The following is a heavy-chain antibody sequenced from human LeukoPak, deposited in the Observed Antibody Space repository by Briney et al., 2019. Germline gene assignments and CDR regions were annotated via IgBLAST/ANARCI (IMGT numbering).Heavy chain of an antibody. CDR1: GYIFTGYY. Sequence: SCKASGYIFTGYYMHWVRQAPGKGLEWVAFIRYDGSNKYYADSVKGRFTISRDNSKNTLYLQMNSLRAEDTAVYYCAKYYYDSSGYHPFDYWGQGTLVTVSS. CDR3: AKYYYDSSGYHPFDY. J-gene: IGHJ4*02. D-gene: IGHD3-22*01. V-gene: IGHV3-30*02. CDR2: IRYDGSNK.